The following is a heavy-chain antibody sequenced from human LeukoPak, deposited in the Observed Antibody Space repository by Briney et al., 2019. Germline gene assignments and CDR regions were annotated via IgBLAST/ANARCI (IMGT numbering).Heavy chain of an antibody. CDR3: ARGPSLGCSGGSCYLHLDP. CDR1: GGSISSYY. V-gene: IGHV4-59*01. J-gene: IGHJ5*02. D-gene: IGHD2-15*01. Sequence: KPSETLSHTCTVSGGSISSYYWSWIRQPPGKGLEWIGYIYYSGSTNYNPSLKSRVTISVDTSKNQFSLKLSSVTAADTAVYYCARGPSLGCSGGSCYLHLDPWGQGTLVTVSS. CDR2: IYYSGST.